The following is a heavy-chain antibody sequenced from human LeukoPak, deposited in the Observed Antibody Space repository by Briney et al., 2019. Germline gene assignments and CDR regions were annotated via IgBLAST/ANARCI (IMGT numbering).Heavy chain of an antibody. D-gene: IGHD3-22*01. CDR3: ARSVLVYYYDSSDAFDI. J-gene: IGHJ3*02. Sequence: SETLSLTCTVSGGSISSYYWSWIRQPPGKGLEWIGYIYYSGSTNYNPSLKSRVTISVDTSKNQFSLKLSSVTAADTAVYYCARSVLVYYYDSSDAFDIWGQGTMVTVSS. CDR2: IYYSGST. CDR1: GGSISSYY. V-gene: IGHV4-59*01.